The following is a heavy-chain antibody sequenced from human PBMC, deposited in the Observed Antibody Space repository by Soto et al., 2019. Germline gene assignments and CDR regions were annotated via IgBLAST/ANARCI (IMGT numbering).Heavy chain of an antibody. CDR1: GGSISSSSYY. CDR2: IYYSGST. Sequence: SETLSLTCTVSGGSISSSSYYWGWIRQPPGKGLEWIGSIYYSGSTYYNPSLKSRVTISVDTSKNQFSLKLSSVTAADTAVYYCARSHCSSTSCYGADWFDPWGQGTLVTVSS. J-gene: IGHJ5*02. D-gene: IGHD2-2*01. CDR3: ARSHCSSTSCYGADWFDP. V-gene: IGHV4-39*01.